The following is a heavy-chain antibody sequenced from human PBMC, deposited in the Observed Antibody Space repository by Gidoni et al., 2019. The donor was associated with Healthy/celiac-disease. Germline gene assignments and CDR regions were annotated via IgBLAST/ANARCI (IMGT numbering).Heavy chain of an antibody. Sequence: HLQLQESGTGLVMPSEALPLTCTVSGGSLGSSSCYWGWIRQPPGKGLEWIGSIYYSGSTYYNPSLKSRVTISVDTSKNQFSLKLSSVTAADTAVYYCARQLHSSSWALVDYWGQGTLVTVSS. CDR2: IYYSGST. CDR1: GGSLGSSSCY. CDR3: ARQLHSSSWALVDY. V-gene: IGHV4-39*01. J-gene: IGHJ4*02. D-gene: IGHD6-13*01.